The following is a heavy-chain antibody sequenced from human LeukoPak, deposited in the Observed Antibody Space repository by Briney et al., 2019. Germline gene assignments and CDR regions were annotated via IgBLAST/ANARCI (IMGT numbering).Heavy chain of an antibody. D-gene: IGHD1-20*01. Sequence: GGSLRLSCAGSGFAFCTYAMSWVRQAPGMGLEWVSSISPDGQVTYYADSVEGRFTVSRDNSKSTPYLQLNSLRAEDTPTYYCARDPYNSILYRLAHWGQGTLVTVSS. CDR1: GFAFCTYA. CDR2: ISPDGQVT. CDR3: ARDPYNSILYRLAH. J-gene: IGHJ4*02. V-gene: IGHV3-23*01.